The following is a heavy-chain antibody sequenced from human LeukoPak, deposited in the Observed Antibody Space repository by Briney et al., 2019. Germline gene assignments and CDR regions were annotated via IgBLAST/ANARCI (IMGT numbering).Heavy chain of an antibody. J-gene: IGHJ6*02. Sequence: PGGSLRLSCAVSGFTVSSNYMNWVRQAPGKGLEWVSSISSSSSYIYYADSVKGRFTISRDNAKNSLYLQMNSLRAEDTAVYYCARIYDGDYALYYGMDVWGQGTTVTVSS. V-gene: IGHV3-21*01. CDR3: ARIYDGDYALYYGMDV. D-gene: IGHD4-17*01. CDR1: GFTVSSNY. CDR2: ISSSSSYI.